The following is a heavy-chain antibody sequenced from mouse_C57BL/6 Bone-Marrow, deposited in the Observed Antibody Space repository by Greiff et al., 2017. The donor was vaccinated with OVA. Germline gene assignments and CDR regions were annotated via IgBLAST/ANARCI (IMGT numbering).Heavy chain of an antibody. D-gene: IGHD1-1*01. V-gene: IGHV14-3*01. CDR1: GFNIKNTY. CDR2: IDPANGNT. J-gene: IGHJ2*01. CDR3: ARDYYGSSPLFDY. Sequence: EVQGVESVAELVRPGASVKLSCTASGFNIKNTYMHWVKQRPEQGLEWIGRIDPANGNTKYAPKFQGKATITADTSSNTAYLQLSSLTSEDTAIYYCARDYYGSSPLFDYWGQGTTLTVSS.